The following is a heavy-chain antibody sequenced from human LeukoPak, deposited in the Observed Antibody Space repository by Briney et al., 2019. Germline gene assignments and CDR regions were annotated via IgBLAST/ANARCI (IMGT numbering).Heavy chain of an antibody. Sequence: SVKVSCKASGGTFSSYAISWVRQAPGQGVEWMGRIIPILGIANYAQKFQGRVTITADKSTSTAYMELSSLRSEDTAVYYCARGSTEYYYGSGSYPSWGQGTLVTVSS. CDR1: GGTFSSYA. V-gene: IGHV1-69*04. CDR2: IIPILGIA. D-gene: IGHD3-10*01. CDR3: ARGSTEYYYGSGSYPS. J-gene: IGHJ5*02.